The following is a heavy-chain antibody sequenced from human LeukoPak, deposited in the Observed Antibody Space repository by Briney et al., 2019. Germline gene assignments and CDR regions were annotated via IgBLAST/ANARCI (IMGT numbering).Heavy chain of an antibody. CDR2: INHSGST. CDR1: GGSFSGYY. Sequence: KSSETLSLTCAVYGGSFSGYYWSWIRQPPGKGLEWIGEINHSGSTNYNPSLKSRVTISVDTSKNQFSLKLSSVTAADTAVYYCARGPPGVQLWLRAPLDYWGQGTLVTVSS. D-gene: IGHD5-18*01. V-gene: IGHV4-34*01. CDR3: ARGPPGVQLWLRAPLDY. J-gene: IGHJ4*02.